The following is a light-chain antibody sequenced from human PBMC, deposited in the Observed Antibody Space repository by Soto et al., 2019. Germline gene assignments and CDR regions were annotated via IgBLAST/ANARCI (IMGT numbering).Light chain of an antibody. CDR1: QSISTW. CDR3: QQYSSYRT. V-gene: IGKV1-5*01. Sequence: DIQMTQSPSTVSASVGDRVTITCRASQSISTWLAWYQQKPGKAPNLLIYDASTLDRGIPSRFSGSGSGTDFTLTIGRLQPDDFAAYYCQQYSSYRTFGQGTKVDIK. CDR2: DAS. J-gene: IGKJ1*01.